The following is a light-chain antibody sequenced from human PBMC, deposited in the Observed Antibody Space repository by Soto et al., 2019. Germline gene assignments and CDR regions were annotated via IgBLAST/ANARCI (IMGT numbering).Light chain of an antibody. J-gene: IGKJ5*01. Sequence: EIVLTQSPGTLSLSPGERATLSCRASQSVSRGHLAWYQQKPGQAPRLLIYGASSRATGIPDRFSGSGSATDFTLTISRLEPEDVAVFYCQQYGGSPITLGQGTRLEIK. CDR2: GAS. CDR3: QQYGGSPIT. CDR1: QSVSRGH. V-gene: IGKV3-20*01.